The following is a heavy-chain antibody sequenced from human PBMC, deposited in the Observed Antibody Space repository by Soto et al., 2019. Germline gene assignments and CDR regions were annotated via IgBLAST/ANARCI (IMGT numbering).Heavy chain of an antibody. CDR1: GGSISIGGYY. CDR3: ATVNSYNHFAY. V-gene: IGHV4-31*03. J-gene: IGHJ4*02. Sequence: SETLSLTCTVSGGSISIGGYYWNWIRQHPGKGLEWIGYIYYSGSTYYNPSLKSRVTISVDTSKNQFSLKLSSVTAADTAVYFCATVNSYNHFAYWGQGTLVTVSS. CDR2: IYYSGST. D-gene: IGHD3-10*01.